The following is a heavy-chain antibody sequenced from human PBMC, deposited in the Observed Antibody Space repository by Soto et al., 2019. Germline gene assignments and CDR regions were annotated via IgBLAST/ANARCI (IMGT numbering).Heavy chain of an antibody. CDR1: GFTFSSYA. V-gene: IGHV3-30-3*01. CDR3: ARDLSGGYGDYDYYYYGMDV. CDR2: ISYDGSNK. J-gene: IGHJ6*02. Sequence: QVQLVESGGGVVQPGRSLRLSCAASGFTFSSYAMHWVRQAPGKGLEWVAVISYDGSNKYYADSVKGRFTISRDNSKNTLYLQMNSLRAEDTAVYYCARDLSGGYGDYDYYYYGMDVWGQGTTVTVSS. D-gene: IGHD4-17*01.